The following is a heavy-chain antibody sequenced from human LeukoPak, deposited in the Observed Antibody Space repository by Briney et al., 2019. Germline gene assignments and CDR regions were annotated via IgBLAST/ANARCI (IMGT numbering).Heavy chain of an antibody. CDR2: ISYDGSNK. CDR3: ASDVDTAMALAY. V-gene: IGHV3-30*03. J-gene: IGHJ4*02. CDR1: GFTFSSYG. Sequence: PGGSLRLSCAASGFTFSSYGMHWVRQAPGKGLEWVAVISYDGSNKYYADSVKGRFTISRDNSKNTLYLQMNSLRAEDTAVYYCASDVDTAMALAYWGQGTLVTVSS. D-gene: IGHD5-18*01.